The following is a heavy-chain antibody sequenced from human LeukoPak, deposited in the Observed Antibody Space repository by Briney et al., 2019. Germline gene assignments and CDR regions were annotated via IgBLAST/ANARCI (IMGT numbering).Heavy chain of an antibody. V-gene: IGHV3-23*01. CDR2: ISGGGGST. CDR3: AKAAGYCSGGSCLDY. Sequence: GGSLRLSCAATGFTFSSYAMSWVRQAPGKGLEWVSSISGGGGSTYYADSVKGRFTISRDNAKNTLYLQMNGLRAEDTAVYYCAKAAGYCSGGSCLDYWGQGTLVTVSS. D-gene: IGHD2-15*01. J-gene: IGHJ4*02. CDR1: GFTFSSYA.